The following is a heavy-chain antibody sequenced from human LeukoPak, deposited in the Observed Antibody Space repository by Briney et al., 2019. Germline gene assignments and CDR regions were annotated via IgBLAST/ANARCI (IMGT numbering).Heavy chain of an antibody. CDR1: GFTFSSYA. CDR3: AKANRIAARHPQYFQH. CDR2: ISGSGGST. D-gene: IGHD6-6*01. V-gene: IGHV3-23*01. J-gene: IGHJ1*01. Sequence: QPGGSLRLSCAASGFTFSSYAMSWVRQAPGKGLEWVSAISGSGGSTYYADSEKGRFAISRDNSKNTLYLQMNSLRAEDTAVYYCAKANRIAARHPQYFQHWGQGTLVTVSS.